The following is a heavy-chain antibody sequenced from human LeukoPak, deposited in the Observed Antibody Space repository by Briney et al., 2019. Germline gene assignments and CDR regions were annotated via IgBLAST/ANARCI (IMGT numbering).Heavy chain of an antibody. CDR3: ASEFGENSFDY. CDR1: GYTFTSYG. D-gene: IGHD3-10*01. CDR2: ISAYNGNT. V-gene: IGHV1-18*01. Sequence: ASVKVSCKASGYTFTSYGISWVRQAPGQGLEWMGWISAYNGNTNYAQKFQGWVTMTRDTSISTAYMELSRLRSDDTAVYYCASEFGENSFDYWGQGTLVTVSS. J-gene: IGHJ4*02.